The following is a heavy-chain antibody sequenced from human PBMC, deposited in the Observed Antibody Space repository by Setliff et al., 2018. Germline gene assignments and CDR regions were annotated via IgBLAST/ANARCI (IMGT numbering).Heavy chain of an antibody. V-gene: IGHV3-23*01. D-gene: IGHD3-9*01. J-gene: IGHJ3*02. Sequence: PGGSLRLSCAASGFTFGDFAMTWVRQAPGKGLEWVSGIGGRGISTYYADSVKGRFIISRDNSENTLYLQMNSLRAEDTAIYYCAIILVRYFDWEGAFDIWGQGTMVTVSS. CDR3: AIILVRYFDWEGAFDI. CDR1: GFTFGDFA. CDR2: IGGRGIST.